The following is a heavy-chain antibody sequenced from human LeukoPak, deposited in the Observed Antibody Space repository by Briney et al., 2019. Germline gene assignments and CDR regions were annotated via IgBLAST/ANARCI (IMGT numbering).Heavy chain of an antibody. Sequence: KPSETLSLTCAVYGGSFSGYYWSWIRQPPGKGLEWIGEINHSGSTNYNPSLKSRVTISVDTSKNQFSLKLSSVTAADTAVYYCARGGFGGVIVDPFDYWGQGTLVTVSS. CDR3: ARGGFGGVIVDPFDY. D-gene: IGHD3-16*02. CDR2: INHSGST. CDR1: GGSFSGYY. V-gene: IGHV4-34*01. J-gene: IGHJ4*02.